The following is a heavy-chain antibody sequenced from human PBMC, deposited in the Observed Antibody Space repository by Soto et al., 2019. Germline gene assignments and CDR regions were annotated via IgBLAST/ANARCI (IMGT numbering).Heavy chain of an antibody. D-gene: IGHD2-15*01. CDR1: GGSISSSSYY. CDR2: IYYSGST. Sequence: SETLSLTCTVSGGSISSSSYYWGWIRQPPGKGLEWIGSIYYSGSTYYNPSLKSRVTISVDTSKNQFSLKLSSVTAADTAVYYCARRVKGYCSGGSCYGYYFDYWGQGTLVTVSS. V-gene: IGHV4-39*01. CDR3: ARRVKGYCSGGSCYGYYFDY. J-gene: IGHJ4*02.